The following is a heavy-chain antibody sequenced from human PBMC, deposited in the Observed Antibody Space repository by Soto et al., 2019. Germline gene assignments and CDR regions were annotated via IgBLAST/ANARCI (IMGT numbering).Heavy chain of an antibody. CDR1: GVTVSSNY. D-gene: IGHD3-22*01. J-gene: IGHJ4*02. Sequence: PGGSLRLSCAASGVTVSSNYMSWVRQAPGKGLEWVSVIYSCGSTYYADSVKGRFTISRDNSKNTLYLQMNSLRAEDTAVYYCARVYDSSGYYSDYWGQGTLVTVSS. V-gene: IGHV3-66*03. CDR3: ARVYDSSGYYSDY. CDR2: IYSCGST.